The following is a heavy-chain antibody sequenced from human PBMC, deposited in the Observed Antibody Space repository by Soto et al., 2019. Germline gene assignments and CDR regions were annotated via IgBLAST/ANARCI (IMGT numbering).Heavy chain of an antibody. Sequence: QVQLVQSGAEVKKSGSSVKVSCKASGGTFSTYTFSWVRQAPGQGLEWMGRIIPIFGTANYAQKFQARVTITADKSTSTAYMELSSLRSEDTAVYYCARSALPAAINNWFDPWGQGTLVTVSS. V-gene: IGHV1-69*06. CDR1: GGTFSTYT. D-gene: IGHD2-2*01. J-gene: IGHJ5*02. CDR2: IIPIFGTA. CDR3: ARSALPAAINNWFDP.